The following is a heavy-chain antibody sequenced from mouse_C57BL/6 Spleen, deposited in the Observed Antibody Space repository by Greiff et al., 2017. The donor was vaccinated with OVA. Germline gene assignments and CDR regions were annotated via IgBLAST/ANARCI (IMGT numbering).Heavy chain of an antibody. D-gene: IGHD1-1*01. J-gene: IGHJ2*01. CDR3: TTEGTVVADYFDY. CDR2: IDPEDGDT. Sequence: EVKLMESGAELVRPGASVKLSCTASGFNIKDYYMHWVKQRPEQGLEWIGRIDPEDGDTEYAPKFQGKATMTADTSSNTAYLQLSSLTSEDTAVYYCTTEGTVVADYFDYWGQGTTLTVSS. CDR1: GFNIKDYY. V-gene: IGHV14-1*01.